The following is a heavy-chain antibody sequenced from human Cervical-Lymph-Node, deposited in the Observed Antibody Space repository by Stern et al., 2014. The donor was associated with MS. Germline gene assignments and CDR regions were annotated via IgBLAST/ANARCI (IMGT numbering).Heavy chain of an antibody. CDR2: LFSNDEK. Sequence: QVTLRESGPVLVKPTETLTLTCTVSGFSISNARMGVSWIRQPPGKALEWLAQLFSNDEKSYSTSLKSRLTISKDTSKSQVVLTMTNMDPVDTATYYCARIIQTHIVVVPAWFDPWGQGTLVTVSS. V-gene: IGHV2-26*01. J-gene: IGHJ5*02. D-gene: IGHD2-2*01. CDR3: ARIIQTHIVVVPAWFDP. CDR1: GFSISNARMG.